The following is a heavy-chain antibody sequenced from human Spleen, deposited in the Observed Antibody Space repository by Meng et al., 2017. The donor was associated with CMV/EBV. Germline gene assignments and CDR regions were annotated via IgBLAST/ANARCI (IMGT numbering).Heavy chain of an antibody. V-gene: IGHV4-39*07. CDR1: GGSISSSSYY. J-gene: IGHJ5*02. Sequence: QLQLQESGSGLVKPSETLSLTCTVSGGSISSSSYYWGWIRQPPGKGLEWIGSIYYSGSTYYNPSLKSRVTISVDTSKNQFSLKLSSVTAADTAVYYCARDQLGWFDPWGQGTLVTVSS. CDR3: ARDQLGWFDP. CDR2: IYYSGST. D-gene: IGHD5-24*01.